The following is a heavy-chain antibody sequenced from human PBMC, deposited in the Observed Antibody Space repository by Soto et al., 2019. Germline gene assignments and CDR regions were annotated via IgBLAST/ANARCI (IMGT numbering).Heavy chain of an antibody. J-gene: IGHJ4*02. CDR2: IIPIFGTA. CDR1: GGTFSSYA. D-gene: IGHD6-13*01. V-gene: IGHV1-69*01. CDR3: ARGPLAAAGTPLFDY. Sequence: QVQLVQSGAEVKKPGSSVKVSCKASGGTFSSYAISWVRQAPGQGLEWMGGIIPIFGTANYAQKFQRRVTITSDESTSTAYMELSSVRSEDTAVYYCARGPLAAAGTPLFDYWGQGTLVTVSS.